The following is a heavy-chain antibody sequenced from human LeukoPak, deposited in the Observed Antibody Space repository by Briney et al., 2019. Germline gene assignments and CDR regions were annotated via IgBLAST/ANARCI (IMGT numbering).Heavy chain of an antibody. CDR1: GFTFSSYE. Sequence: GGSLRLSCAASGFTFSSYEMNWVRQAPGKGLEWVSYISSSGSTIYYADPVKGRFTISRDNAKNSLYLQMNSLRAEDTAVYYCASYIEKYYDSSGYYLFDYWGQGTLVTVSS. J-gene: IGHJ4*02. CDR3: ASYIEKYYDSSGYYLFDY. D-gene: IGHD3-22*01. CDR2: ISSSGSTI. V-gene: IGHV3-48*03.